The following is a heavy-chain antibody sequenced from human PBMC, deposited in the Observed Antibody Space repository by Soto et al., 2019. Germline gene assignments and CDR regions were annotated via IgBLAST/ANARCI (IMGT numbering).Heavy chain of an antibody. CDR3: ARGPYYYDSSGYYDY. J-gene: IGHJ4*02. D-gene: IGHD3-22*01. CDR2: ISAYNGNT. Sequence: ASVKVSCKASGYTFTSYGISWVRQAPGQGLEWMGWISAYNGNTNYAQKLQGRVTMTTDTSTSTAYMELRSLRSDDTAVYYCARGPYYYDSSGYYDYWGQGTLVTVSS. CDR1: GYTFTSYG. V-gene: IGHV1-18*01.